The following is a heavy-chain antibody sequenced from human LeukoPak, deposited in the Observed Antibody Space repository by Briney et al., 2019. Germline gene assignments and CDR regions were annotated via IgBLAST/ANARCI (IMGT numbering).Heavy chain of an antibody. CDR3: ARDGSSSSWSNYYYYGMDV. D-gene: IGHD6-13*01. CDR1: GFTFSSYW. Sequence: GGSLRLSCAASGFTFSSYWMHWVRQAPGKGLVWVSRINSDGSSTSYADSVRGRFTISRDNAKNTPYLQMNSLRAEDTAVYYCARDGSSSSWSNYYYYGMDVWGKGTTVTVSS. CDR2: INSDGSST. J-gene: IGHJ6*04. V-gene: IGHV3-74*01.